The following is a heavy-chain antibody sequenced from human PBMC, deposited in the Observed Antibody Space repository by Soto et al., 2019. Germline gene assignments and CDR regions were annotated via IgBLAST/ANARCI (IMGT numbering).Heavy chain of an antibody. CDR3: ARRKRRWNYYYYYMDV. D-gene: IGHD2-15*01. J-gene: IGHJ6*03. V-gene: IGHV4-39*01. CDR1: GGSISSSSYY. CDR2: IYYSGST. Sequence: SETLSLTCTVSGGSISSSSYYWGWIRQPPGKGLEWIGSIYYSGSTYYNPSLKSRVTISVDTSKNQFSLKLSSVTAADTAVYYCARRKRRWNYYYYYMDVWGKGTTVTVSS.